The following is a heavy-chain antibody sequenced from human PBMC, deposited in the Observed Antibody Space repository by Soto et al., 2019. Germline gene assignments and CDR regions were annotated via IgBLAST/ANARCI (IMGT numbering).Heavy chain of an antibody. J-gene: IGHJ4*02. Sequence: QVQLQESGPGLVKPSETLSLTCTVSGGSISTYYWSWLRQPPGKGLAWIGYIYSSGSTNYNPALKSRFTISVDTSKNQFSLKLSSVTAADTAVYYCARLIGNWVYVDYWGQGTLVTVSP. CDR3: ARLIGNWVYVDY. D-gene: IGHD7-27*01. CDR2: IYSSGST. V-gene: IGHV4-59*08. CDR1: GGSISTYY.